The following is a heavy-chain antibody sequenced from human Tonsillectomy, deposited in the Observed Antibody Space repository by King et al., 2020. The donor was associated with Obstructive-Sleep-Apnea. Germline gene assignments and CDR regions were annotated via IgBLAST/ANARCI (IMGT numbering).Heavy chain of an antibody. V-gene: IGHV3-30*04. J-gene: IGHJ6*02. CDR2: ISYDGSNK. CDR1: GFTFSSYA. D-gene: IGHD5-24*01. Sequence: VQLVESGGGVVQPGRSLRLSCAASGFTFSSYAMHWVRQAPGKGLEWVAVISYDGSNKYYADSVKGRFTISRDNFKNTLSLQMNSLRAEDTAVYYCATCCKREMATIVNYYYGMDVWGQGTTVTVSS. CDR3: ATCCKREMATIVNYYYGMDV.